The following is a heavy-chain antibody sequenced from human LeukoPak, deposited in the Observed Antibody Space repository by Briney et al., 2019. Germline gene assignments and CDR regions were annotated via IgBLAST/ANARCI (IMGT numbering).Heavy chain of an antibody. CDR3: ARDYWFDP. V-gene: IGHV3-48*03. CDR1: GFTFSSYE. CDR2: ISSAGTTK. J-gene: IGHJ5*02. Sequence: PGGSLRLSCAASGFTFSSYEMNWVRQAPGKGLEWISCISSAGTTKIYADSVKGRFTISRDNAKNSLYLQMNSLRAEDTAVYYCARDYWFDPWGHGTLVTVSS.